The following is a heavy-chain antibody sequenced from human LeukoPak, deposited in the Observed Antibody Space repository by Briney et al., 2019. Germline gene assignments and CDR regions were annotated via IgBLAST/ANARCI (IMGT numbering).Heavy chain of an antibody. V-gene: IGHV3-23*01. J-gene: IGHJ4*02. CDR3: ANDLGWIQLNLG. D-gene: IGHD5-18*01. Sequence: GGSLRLSCTVSGFTLSSYEMSWIRQAPGKGLDWVSGITGSGVTTYYADSVKGRFTISRDNSKNMVYLQMNSLRAEDTAVYYCANDLGWIQLNLGRGQGTLVTVSS. CDR1: GFTLSSYE. CDR2: ITGSGVTT.